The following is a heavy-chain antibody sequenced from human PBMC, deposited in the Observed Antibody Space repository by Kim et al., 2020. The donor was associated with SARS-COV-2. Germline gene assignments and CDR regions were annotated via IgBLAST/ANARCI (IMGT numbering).Heavy chain of an antibody. V-gene: IGHV4-31*03. CDR3: AKDHTSGSWYGLDY. Sequence: SETLSLTCTVSGGSISSTNSWWSWIRQHPGKGLEWSGYISYTGTAYYNPSLKSRLIMSVDTSNNQFSLKLNSVTAADTAMYYCAKDHTSGSWYGLDYWGQGILVTVSS. CDR2: ISYTGTA. J-gene: IGHJ4*02. D-gene: IGHD6-13*01. CDR1: GGSISSTNSW.